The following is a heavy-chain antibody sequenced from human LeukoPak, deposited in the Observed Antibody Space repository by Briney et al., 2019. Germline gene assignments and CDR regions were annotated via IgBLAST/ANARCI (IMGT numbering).Heavy chain of an antibody. CDR3: AKDISAAGSGDY. CDR2: ISWNSGSI. Sequence: GRSLRFSCAASGLTFDDYAMHWVRQAPGKGLEWVSGISWNSGSIGYADSVKGRFTISRDNAKNSLYLQMNSLRAEDTALYYCAKDISAAGSGDYWGQGTLVTVSS. CDR1: GLTFDDYA. V-gene: IGHV3-9*01. J-gene: IGHJ4*02. D-gene: IGHD6-13*01.